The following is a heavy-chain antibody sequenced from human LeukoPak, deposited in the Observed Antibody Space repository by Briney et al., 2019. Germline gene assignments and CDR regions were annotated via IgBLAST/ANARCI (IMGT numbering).Heavy chain of an antibody. D-gene: IGHD3-16*02. J-gene: IGHJ4*02. CDR3: ARAGYTISSYRFDY. V-gene: IGHV4-4*07. CDR2: IYTTGMT. Sequence: SETLSLTCSVSGGSINSYWWSWIRQPAGKRLEFIGRIYTTGMTNYNPSLKSRVSMSVDTSKNQFSLELRSVTAADTAVYFCARAGYTISSYRFDYWGQGALVTVSS. CDR1: GGSINSYW.